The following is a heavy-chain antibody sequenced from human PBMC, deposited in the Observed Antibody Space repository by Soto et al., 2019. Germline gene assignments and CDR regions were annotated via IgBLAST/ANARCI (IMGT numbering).Heavy chain of an antibody. V-gene: IGHV3-23*01. D-gene: IGHD2-15*01. CDR2: ISGSGGST. CDR3: AKCSVGAHCSGGSCLRGGFDI. Sequence: EVQLLESGGGLVQPGGSLRLSCAASGFTFSSYAMSWVRQAPGKGLEWVSAISGSGGSTYYADSVKGRFTISRDNSKNTLYLQMNSLRAEDTAVYYCAKCSVGAHCSGGSCLRGGFDIWGQGTMVTVSS. CDR1: GFTFSSYA. J-gene: IGHJ3*02.